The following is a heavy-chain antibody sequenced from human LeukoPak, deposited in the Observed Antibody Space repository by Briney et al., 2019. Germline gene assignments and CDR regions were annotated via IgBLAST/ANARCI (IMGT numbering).Heavy chain of an antibody. Sequence: GGSLRLSCATSGFTFSSNWMSWVRHVPGRGLDWVANIKPDGSAEYYAASVKGRFTISRDNSKNTLYLQMNSLRAEDTAVYYCAKDWEEGVVVVAATPPFDYWGQGTLVTVSS. D-gene: IGHD2-15*01. V-gene: IGHV3-7*03. CDR3: AKDWEEGVVVVAATPPFDY. CDR2: IKPDGSAE. CDR1: GFTFSSNW. J-gene: IGHJ4*02.